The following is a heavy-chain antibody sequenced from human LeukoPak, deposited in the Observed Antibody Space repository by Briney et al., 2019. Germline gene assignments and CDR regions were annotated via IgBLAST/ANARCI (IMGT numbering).Heavy chain of an antibody. D-gene: IGHD2-2*01. CDR3: ARFDYCSSTSCYRADYYYMDV. Sequence: ASVKVSCKASGYTFTSYYMHWVRQAPGQGLEWMGIINPSGGSTSYAQKFQGRVTMTRDTSTGTAYMELRSLRSDDTAVYYCARFDYCSSTSCYRADYYYMDVWGKGTTVTVSS. V-gene: IGHV1-46*01. J-gene: IGHJ6*03. CDR2: INPSGGST. CDR1: GYTFTSYY.